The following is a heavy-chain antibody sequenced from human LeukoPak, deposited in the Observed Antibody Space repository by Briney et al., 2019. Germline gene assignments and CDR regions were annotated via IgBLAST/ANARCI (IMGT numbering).Heavy chain of an antibody. CDR1: GISFSSHG. CDR3: AKQVAVPRTRGFDY. D-gene: IGHD6-19*01. CDR2: IWYDGSNI. V-gene: IGHV3-30*02. Sequence: GGSLRLSCAASGISFSSHGMHWVRQAPGKGLEWVAVIWYDGSNIYYADSVKGRFTISRDNSKNTLYLQMNSLKAEDTAVYYCAKQVAVPRTRGFDYWGQGTLVTVSS. J-gene: IGHJ4*02.